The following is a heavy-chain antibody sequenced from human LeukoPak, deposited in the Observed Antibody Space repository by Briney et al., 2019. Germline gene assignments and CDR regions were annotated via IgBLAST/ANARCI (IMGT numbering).Heavy chain of an antibody. Sequence: GASVKVSCKASGYTFTSYYMHWVRQAPGQGLEWMGIINPSGGSRSYAQKFQGRVTMTRDMSTSTVYMGLSSLTSEDAAVYYCARGPAFVVVTAEQYYFDYWGQGTLVTVSS. CDR3: ARGPAFVVVTAEQYYFDY. V-gene: IGHV1-46*01. J-gene: IGHJ4*02. CDR1: GYTFTSYY. D-gene: IGHD2-21*02. CDR2: INPSGGSR.